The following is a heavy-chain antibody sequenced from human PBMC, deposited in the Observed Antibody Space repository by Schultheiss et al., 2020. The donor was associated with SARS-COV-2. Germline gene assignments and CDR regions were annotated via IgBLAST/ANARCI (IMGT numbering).Heavy chain of an antibody. CDR2: ISAYNGNT. CDR3: AREGMAAVAGTYYYGMDV. Sequence: ASVKVSCKASGYTFTSYGISWVRQAPGQGLEWMGWISAYNGNTNYAQKLQGRVTITADESTSTAYMELSSLRSEDTALYYCAREGMAAVAGTYYYGMDVWGQGTTVTVSS. D-gene: IGHD6-19*01. V-gene: IGHV1-18*01. CDR1: GYTFTSYG. J-gene: IGHJ6*02.